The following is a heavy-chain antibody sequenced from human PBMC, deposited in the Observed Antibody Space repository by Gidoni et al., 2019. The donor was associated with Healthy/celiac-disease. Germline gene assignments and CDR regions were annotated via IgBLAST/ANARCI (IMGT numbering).Heavy chain of an antibody. D-gene: IGHD2-2*01. CDR1: GFTFSSYG. J-gene: IGHJ4*02. CDR2: IWYDGSNK. CDR3: AREEVLSSAWYFDY. V-gene: IGHV3-33*01. Sequence: QVQLVESGGGVVQPGRSLRLSCAASGFTFSSYGMHWVRQAPGKGLEWVAVIWYDGSNKYYADSVKGRFTISRDNSKNTLYLQMNSLRAEDTAVYYCAREEVLSSAWYFDYWGQGTLVTVSS.